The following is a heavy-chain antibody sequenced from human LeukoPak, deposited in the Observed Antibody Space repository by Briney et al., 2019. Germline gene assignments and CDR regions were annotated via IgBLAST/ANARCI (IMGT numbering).Heavy chain of an antibody. CDR1: GGSISSGGYY. V-gene: IGHV4-31*03. CDR2: IYYSGST. J-gene: IGHJ3*02. CDR3: ARDLTDQDAFDI. Sequence: SETLSLTCTVPGGSISSGGYYWSWIRQHPGKGLEWIGYIYYSGSTYYNPSLKSRVTISVDTSKNQFSLKLSSVTAADTAVYYCARDLTDQDAFDIWGQGTMVTVSS.